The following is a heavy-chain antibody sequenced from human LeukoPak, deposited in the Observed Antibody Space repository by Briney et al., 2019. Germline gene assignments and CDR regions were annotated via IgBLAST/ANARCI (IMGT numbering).Heavy chain of an antibody. D-gene: IGHD3-3*01. V-gene: IGHV3-53*01. Sequence: GGSLRLSCAASGFSVSSTYMTWVRQAPGKGLEWLSIIYSGGIAYYADSAKGRFTISRGTSKNTIYLQMTNLRAEDTAVYFCAREVREFWSGYWEWGQGTLVTVS. CDR2: IYSGGIA. J-gene: IGHJ4*02. CDR1: GFSVSSTY. CDR3: AREVREFWSGYWE.